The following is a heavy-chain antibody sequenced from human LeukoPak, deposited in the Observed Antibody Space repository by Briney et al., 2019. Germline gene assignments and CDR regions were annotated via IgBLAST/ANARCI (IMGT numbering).Heavy chain of an antibody. V-gene: IGHV4-34*01. D-gene: IGHD3-10*01. Sequence: KPSETLSLTCAVYGGSFSGYYWSWIRQPPGKGLEWIGEINHSGSTNYNPSLKSRVTISVDTSKNQFSLKLSSVTAADTAVYYCARVLGSGSYFLYYFDYWGQGTLVTVSS. J-gene: IGHJ4*02. CDR2: INHSGST. CDR1: GGSFSGYY. CDR3: ARVLGSGSYFLYYFDY.